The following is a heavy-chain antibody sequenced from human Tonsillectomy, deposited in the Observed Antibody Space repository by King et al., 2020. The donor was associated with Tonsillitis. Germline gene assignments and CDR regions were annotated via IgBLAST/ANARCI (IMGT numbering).Heavy chain of an antibody. D-gene: IGHD5-12*01. J-gene: IGHJ4*02. Sequence: QLVQSGGGVVQPGRSLRLSCAASGFIFSGYGMHWVRQAPGKGLEWVAVMSYDGSNKYYADSVKGRFTISRDNSKNTLYLQMNSLRAEDTAVYNCAKDSSWEATGEIDYWGQGTLVTVSS. CDR1: GFIFSGYG. CDR2: MSYDGSNK. V-gene: IGHV3-30*18. CDR3: AKDSSWEATGEIDY.